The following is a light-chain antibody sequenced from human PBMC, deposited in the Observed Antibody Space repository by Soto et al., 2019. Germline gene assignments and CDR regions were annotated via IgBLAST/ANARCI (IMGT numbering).Light chain of an antibody. Sequence: QSVLTQPASVSGSPGQSITISCTGTSSDIGDYNYVSWYQQHPGKVPKLMIYEVSNRPSGVSNRFSGSKSGNTASLTISGLQAEDEADYYCSSYTSSSTLVFGTGTKVTV. CDR3: SSYTSSSTLV. CDR1: SSDIGDYNY. CDR2: EVS. V-gene: IGLV2-14*01. J-gene: IGLJ1*01.